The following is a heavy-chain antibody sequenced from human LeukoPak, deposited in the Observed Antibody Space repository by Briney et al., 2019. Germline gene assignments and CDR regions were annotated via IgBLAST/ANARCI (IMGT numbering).Heavy chain of an antibody. J-gene: IGHJ6*03. D-gene: IGHD5-18*01. CDR3: ARVTEEYSYGYVLYYYYMDV. CDR1: GGFISSYY. CDR2: IHYSGST. Sequence: PSETLSLTCTVSGGFISSYYWSWIRQPPGKGLEWIGYIHYSGSTNYNPSLKSRVTISVDTSKNQFSLKLSSVTAADTAVYYCARVTEEYSYGYVLYYYYMDVWGKGTTVTVSS. V-gene: IGHV4-59*01.